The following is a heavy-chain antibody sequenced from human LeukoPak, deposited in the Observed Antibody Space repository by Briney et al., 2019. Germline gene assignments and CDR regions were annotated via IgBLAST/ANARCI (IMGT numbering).Heavy chain of an antibody. CDR2: INSDGSST. CDR1: GFTFSSQN. J-gene: IGHJ4*02. D-gene: IGHD3-22*01. V-gene: IGHV3-74*01. Sequence: PGGSPRLSCAASGFTFSSQNMNWVRQAPGKGLVWVSRINSDGSSTRYGDSVKGRFTISRDNAKNTLYLQMNSLRAEDTAVYYCARDYYDSSGYYGWGQGTLVTVSS. CDR3: ARDYYDSSGYYG.